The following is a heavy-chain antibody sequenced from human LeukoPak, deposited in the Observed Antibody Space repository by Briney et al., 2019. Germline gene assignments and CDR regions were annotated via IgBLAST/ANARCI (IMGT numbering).Heavy chain of an antibody. Sequence: GGSLRLSCAASGFTFSSYAMSWVRQAPGKGLEWVSAISGSGGSTYYADSVKGRFTISRDNSKNTLYLQMNSLRAEDTAVYYCAKGGRIFLWDSSGLTGAFDIWGQGTMVTVSS. CDR3: AKGGRIFLWDSSGLTGAFDI. D-gene: IGHD3-22*01. CDR2: ISGSGGST. V-gene: IGHV3-23*01. J-gene: IGHJ3*02. CDR1: GFTFSSYA.